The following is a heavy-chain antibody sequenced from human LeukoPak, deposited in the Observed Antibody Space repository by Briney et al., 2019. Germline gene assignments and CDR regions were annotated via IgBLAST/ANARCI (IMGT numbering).Heavy chain of an antibody. D-gene: IGHD2-21*02. CDR2: ISGSGGST. CDR1: GFTFSSYA. CDR3: AKERGAYCGGDCYFGY. V-gene: IGHV3-23*01. J-gene: IGHJ4*02. Sequence: GSLRLSCAASGFTFSSYAMSWVRQAPGKGLEWVSAISGSGGSTYYADSVKGRFTISRDNSKNTLYLQMNSLRAEDTAVYYCAKERGAYCGGDCYFGYWGQGTLVTVSS.